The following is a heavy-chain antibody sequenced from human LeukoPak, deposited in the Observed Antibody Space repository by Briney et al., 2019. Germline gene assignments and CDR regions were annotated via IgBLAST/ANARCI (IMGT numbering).Heavy chain of an antibody. CDR2: ISGSGDNT. CDR3: AKGSYYDSSGSFYFGY. Sequence: GGSLRLSCAASGFTFSSYAMSWVRQAPGKGLEWVSGISGSGDNTYYADSVKGRFTISRDNSKNTLYVQVNSLGTEDTAAYYCAKGSYYDSSGSFYFGYWGQGTLITVSS. CDR1: GFTFSSYA. V-gene: IGHV3-23*01. J-gene: IGHJ4*02. D-gene: IGHD3-22*01.